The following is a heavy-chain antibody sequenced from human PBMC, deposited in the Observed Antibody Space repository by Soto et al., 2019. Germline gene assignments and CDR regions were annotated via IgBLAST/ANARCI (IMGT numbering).Heavy chain of an antibody. CDR3: AHTKDSSGFLTS. Sequence: GSGPTLVNPTQTLTLTCSLSGFSLSAYGVRVIWFRQPPGETLEWPALIHWNDDKRYSPYLKSRLTITKDTSKNQVVLTLTNLDPLDTGTYFCAHTKDSSGFLTSWGQGILVTVSS. CDR1: GFSLSAYGVR. J-gene: IGHJ5*02. CDR2: IHWNDDK. V-gene: IGHV2-5*01. D-gene: IGHD3-22*01.